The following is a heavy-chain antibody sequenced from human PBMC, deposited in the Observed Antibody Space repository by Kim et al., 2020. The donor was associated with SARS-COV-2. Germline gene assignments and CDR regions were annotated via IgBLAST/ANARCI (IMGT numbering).Heavy chain of an antibody. CDR3: ARGKAAAGTGLFDP. CDR1: GFTFSSYS. D-gene: IGHD6-13*01. V-gene: IGHV3-21*01. Sequence: GGSLRLSCAASGFTFSSYSMNWVRQAPGKGLEWVSSISSSSSYIYYADSVKGRFTISRDNAKNSLYLQMNILRAEDTAVYYCARGKAAAGTGLFDPWGQGTLVTVSS. J-gene: IGHJ5*02. CDR2: ISSSSSYI.